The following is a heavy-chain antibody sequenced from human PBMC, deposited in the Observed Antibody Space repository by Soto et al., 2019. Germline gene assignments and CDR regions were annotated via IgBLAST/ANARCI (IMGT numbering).Heavy chain of an antibody. D-gene: IGHD5-18*01. Sequence: QVQLVESGGGLVKPGGSLRLSCVASGFTFSDYYMSWIRQAPGKGLEWVSYISSSGSTIYYADSVKGRFTISRDNAKNSLYLQMNSLRAEDTAVYSCARERGDTPMVTYHYYYGMDVWGQGTAVTVSS. J-gene: IGHJ6*02. V-gene: IGHV3-11*01. CDR1: GFTFSDYY. CDR3: ARERGDTPMVTYHYYYGMDV. CDR2: ISSSGSTI.